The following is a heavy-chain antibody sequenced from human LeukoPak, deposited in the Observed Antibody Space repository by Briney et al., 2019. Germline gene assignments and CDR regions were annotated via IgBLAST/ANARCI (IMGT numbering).Heavy chain of an antibody. V-gene: IGHV3-7*01. CDR2: INQDGSEK. Sequence: GGSLRLSCAASGFTFSSSWMTWVCQAPGKGLEWVADINQDGSEKYYVDSVRGRFTISRDNARNSLYLQMHSLRAEDTAVFYCTGHYGMNVWGQGTTVTVSS. J-gene: IGHJ6*02. CDR3: TGHYGMNV. CDR1: GFTFSSSW.